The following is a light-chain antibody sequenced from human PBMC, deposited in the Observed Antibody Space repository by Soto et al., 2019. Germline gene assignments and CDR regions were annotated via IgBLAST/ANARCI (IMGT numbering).Light chain of an antibody. CDR3: QQYDNWPPST. CDR1: QTISRN. J-gene: IGKJ1*01. Sequence: EIVMTQSPPTLSVSPGERATLSCRASQTISRNLAWYQQRPGQAPRLLIYGASTRATGIPARFSGSGSGTEFTLTISSLQSEDSAVYYCQQYDNWPPSTFGQGTKVDIK. V-gene: IGKV3-15*01. CDR2: GAS.